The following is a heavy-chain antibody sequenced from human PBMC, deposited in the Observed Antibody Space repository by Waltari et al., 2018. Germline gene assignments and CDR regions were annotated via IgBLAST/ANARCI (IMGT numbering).Heavy chain of an antibody. D-gene: IGHD1-1*01. J-gene: IGHJ3*02. V-gene: IGHV1-24*01. CDR2: FEPEDGKR. CDR1: GYILTELS. Sequence: QGQVVQSGAEVKKPGASVKVSCKVSGYILTELSIHWVRQAPGKGREWMGGFEPEDGKRIYAQKFQGRVTITEDTSTDTAYMGLSSLRSEETAVYYCATDSRGGNDGFDIWGQGTMVTVSS. CDR3: ATDSRGGNDGFDI.